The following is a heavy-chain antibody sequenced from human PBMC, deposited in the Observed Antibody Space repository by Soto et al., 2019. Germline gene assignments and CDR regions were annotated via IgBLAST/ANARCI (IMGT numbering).Heavy chain of an antibody. V-gene: IGHV3-53*01. J-gene: IGHJ6*03. Sequence: GGSLRLSCAASGFTVSSNYMSWVRQAPGKGLEWVSVIYSGGSTYYADSVKGRFTISRDNSKNTLYLQMNSLRAEDTAVYYCASSAPFIPATAYYYYMDVWGKGTTVTVSS. CDR1: GFTVSSNY. CDR2: IYSGGST. CDR3: ASSAPFIPATAYYYYMDV. D-gene: IGHD2-2*01.